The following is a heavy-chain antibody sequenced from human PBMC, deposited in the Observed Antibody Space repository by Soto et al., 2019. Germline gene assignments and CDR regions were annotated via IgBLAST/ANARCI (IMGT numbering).Heavy chain of an antibody. CDR3: ARLRRDGYNLGY. CDR2: IYYSGST. CDR1: GGSISSSSYY. J-gene: IGHJ4*02. D-gene: IGHD5-12*01. V-gene: IGHV4-39*01. Sequence: SETLSLTCTVSGGSISSSSYYWGWIRQPPGKGLEWIGSIYYSGSTYYNPSLKSRVTISVDTSKNQFSLKLSSVTAADTAVYYCARLRRDGYNLGYWXQGTLVTVSS.